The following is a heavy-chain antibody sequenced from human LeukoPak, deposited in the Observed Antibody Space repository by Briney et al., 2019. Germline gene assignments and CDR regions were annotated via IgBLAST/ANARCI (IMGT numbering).Heavy chain of an antibody. J-gene: IGHJ4*02. D-gene: IGHD3-3*01. V-gene: IGHV3-23*01. Sequence: PGGSLRLSCAASGFTFSSYAMSWVRQAPGKGLEWVSAIRGSGGSTYYADSVKGRFTISRDNSKNTLYLQMNSLRAEDTAVYYCAKDPYDFWSGYYRFDYWGQGTLVTVSS. CDR3: AKDPYDFWSGYYRFDY. CDR1: GFTFSSYA. CDR2: IRGSGGST.